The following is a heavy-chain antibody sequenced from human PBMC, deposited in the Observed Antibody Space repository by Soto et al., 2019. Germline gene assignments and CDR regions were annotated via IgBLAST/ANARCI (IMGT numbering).Heavy chain of an antibody. CDR1: GGTFSDFA. CDR3: ATLLRMAGIGNYYYGMDV. Sequence: QVQLVQSGAEVKKPGSSMKVSCKASGGTFSDFAFSWVRQAPGQGPEWLGGIMPIFGRPDYAQTFRGRATITADESTSTVFVELRSLTSEDTAVYYCATLLRMAGIGNYYYGMDVWGQGTTVTVSS. D-gene: IGHD6-19*01. V-gene: IGHV1-69*12. J-gene: IGHJ6*02. CDR2: IMPIFGRP.